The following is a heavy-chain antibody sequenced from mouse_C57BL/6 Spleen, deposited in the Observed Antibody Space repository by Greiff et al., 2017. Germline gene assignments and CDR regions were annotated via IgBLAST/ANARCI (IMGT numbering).Heavy chain of an antibody. CDR1: GFTFSSYG. Sequence: EVKLVESGGDLVKPGGSLKLSCAASGFTFSSYGMSWVRQTPDKRLEWVATISSGGSYTYYPDSVKGRFTISRDNAKNTLYLQMSSLKSEDTAMYYCARRGYSFMDYWGQGTSVTVSS. V-gene: IGHV5-6*02. J-gene: IGHJ4*01. CDR3: ARRGYSFMDY. CDR2: ISSGGSYT.